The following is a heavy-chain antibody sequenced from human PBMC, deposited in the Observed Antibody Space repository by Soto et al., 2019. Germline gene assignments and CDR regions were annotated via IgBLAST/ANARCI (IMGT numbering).Heavy chain of an antibody. V-gene: IGHV4-30-4*01. D-gene: IGHD1-7*01. Sequence: PSETLSLTCTVSGGSISSGDYYWSWIRQPPGKGLEWIGYIYYSGSTYYNPSLKSRVTISVDTSKNQFSLKLSSVTAADTAVYYCARGVEGITGTTLYYFDYWGQGTRVTVSS. J-gene: IGHJ4*02. CDR2: IYYSGST. CDR1: GGSISSGDYY. CDR3: ARGVEGITGTTLYYFDY.